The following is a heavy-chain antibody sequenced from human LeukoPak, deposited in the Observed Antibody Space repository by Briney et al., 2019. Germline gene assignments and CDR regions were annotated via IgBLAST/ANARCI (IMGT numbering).Heavy chain of an antibody. V-gene: IGHV4-34*01. J-gene: IGHJ6*03. Sequence: PSETLSLTCAVYGGSFSGYYWSWIRQPPGKGLEWIGEINHSGSTNYNPSLKSRVTISVDTSKNQSSLKLSSVTAADTAVYYCARVRGYCSGGSCYSGYYYYYMDVWGKGTTVTVSS. CDR1: GGSFSGYY. D-gene: IGHD2-15*01. CDR3: ARVRGYCSGGSCYSGYYYYYMDV. CDR2: INHSGST.